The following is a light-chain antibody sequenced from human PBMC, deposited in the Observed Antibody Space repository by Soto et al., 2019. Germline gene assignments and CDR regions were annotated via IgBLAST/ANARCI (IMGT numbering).Light chain of an antibody. J-gene: IGKJ1*01. V-gene: IGKV1-39*01. Sequence: DIQMTQSPSSLSASVGDRVTISSTAGQSIGMSLNWFQQKPGKAPKLLIYGASALQSGVPIRFSGSGSGTDFTLTINNLQPEDYATYYCQHSYRVPRTFRQGT. CDR2: GAS. CDR1: QSIGMS. CDR3: QHSYRVPRT.